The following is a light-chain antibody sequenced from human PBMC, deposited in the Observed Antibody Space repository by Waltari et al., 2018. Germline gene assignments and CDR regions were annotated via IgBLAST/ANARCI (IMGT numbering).Light chain of an antibody. V-gene: IGKV3-20*01. CDR3: QQYYSRT. CDR1: ESVGNTY. Sequence: DIVLTQSPGTLSLSPRERVTLSCRASESVGNTYVAWYQQKPGQAPRLLLYGASSRATGIADRFSGSGSGPDFTLTISRVEPEDFAVYYCQQYYSRTFGQGTKVEI. CDR2: GAS. J-gene: IGKJ1*01.